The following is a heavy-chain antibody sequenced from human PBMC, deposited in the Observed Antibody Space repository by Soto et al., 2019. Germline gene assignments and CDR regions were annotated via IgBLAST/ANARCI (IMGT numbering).Heavy chain of an antibody. V-gene: IGHV4-59*01. CDR1: GGSTSSYY. CDR3: ARGLVPANIDY. Sequence: PSETLSLTCTVSGGSTSSYYWSWIRQPPGKGLEWIGYIYYSGSTNYNPSLKSRVTISVDTSKNQFSLKLSSVTAADTAVYYCARGLVPANIDYWGQGSLVTVAS. D-gene: IGHD6-6*01. CDR2: IYYSGST. J-gene: IGHJ4*02.